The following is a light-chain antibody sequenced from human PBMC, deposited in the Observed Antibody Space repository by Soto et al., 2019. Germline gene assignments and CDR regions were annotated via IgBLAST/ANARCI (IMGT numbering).Light chain of an antibody. J-gene: IGKJ1*01. Sequence: ELALTQSPGTLSLSPGARATLSCGASQSISSSYLAWYQQKPGQAPRLLLYGASNRATGIPDRFSGSGSGTDFTLTISRLEPEDSAVDDCQHYGSSPTFGQGTKVDIK. CDR2: GAS. V-gene: IGKV3-20*01. CDR1: QSISSSY. CDR3: QHYGSSPT.